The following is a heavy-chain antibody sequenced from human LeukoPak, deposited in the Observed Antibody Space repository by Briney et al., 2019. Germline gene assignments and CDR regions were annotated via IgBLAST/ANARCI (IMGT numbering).Heavy chain of an antibody. J-gene: IGHJ4*02. CDR2: IKQDGNEK. Sequence: GGSLRLSCAASGFTFSNYWMSWVRQAPGKGLEWVANIKQDGNEKYYVDSVKGRFTISRDNAKNSLYPQMDSLRAEDTAVYYCGRIYITVASRLLDYWGQGTLVTVSS. CDR3: GRIYITVASRLLDY. CDR1: GFTFSNYW. V-gene: IGHV3-7*05. D-gene: IGHD6-19*01.